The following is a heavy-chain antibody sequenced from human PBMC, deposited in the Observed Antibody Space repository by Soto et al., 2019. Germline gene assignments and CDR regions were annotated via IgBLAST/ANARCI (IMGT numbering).Heavy chain of an antibody. V-gene: IGHV1-46*01. CDR1: GYTFTSYY. J-gene: IGHJ6*02. CDR3: ARDGALQPPVVAVAGPYYCYYGMDV. Sequence: GASVKVSCKASGYTFTSYYMHWVRQAPGQGLEWMGIINPSGGSTSYAQKFQGRVTMTRDTSTSTVYMELSSLRSEDTAVYYCARDGALQPPVVAVAGPYYCYYGMDVWGQGTTVTVSS. D-gene: IGHD6-19*01. CDR2: INPSGGST.